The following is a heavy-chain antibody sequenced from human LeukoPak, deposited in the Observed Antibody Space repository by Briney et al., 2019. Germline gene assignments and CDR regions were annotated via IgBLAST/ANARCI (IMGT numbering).Heavy chain of an antibody. CDR2: IYRGGST. J-gene: IGHJ4*02. CDR1: GFTVSSNY. V-gene: IGHV3-66*01. D-gene: IGHD1-1*01. CDR3: ARGGLETAVKYFFDY. Sequence: GGSLRLSCAASGFTVSSNYVRWVRQAPGKGLEWVSTIYRGGSTYYADSVKGRFTISRDNSKNTVYLQINTLRVEDTAVYYCARGGLETAVKYFFDYWGQGTLITVSS.